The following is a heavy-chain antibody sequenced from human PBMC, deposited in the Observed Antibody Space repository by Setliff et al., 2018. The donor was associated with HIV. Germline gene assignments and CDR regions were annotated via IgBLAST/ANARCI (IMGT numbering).Heavy chain of an antibody. J-gene: IGHJ4*02. Sequence: GGSLRLSCTASGFTFGDFAMSWVRQAPGKGLEWVAFIRSKAYGGTTEYAASVKGRFSISRDDSKSIAYLQMNSLKAEDTAVYYCTRVSARIQLTYYFDYWGQGTLVTVSS. CDR2: IRSKAYGGTT. CDR3: TRVSARIQLTYYFDY. D-gene: IGHD5-18*01. CDR1: GFTFGDFA. V-gene: IGHV3-49*04.